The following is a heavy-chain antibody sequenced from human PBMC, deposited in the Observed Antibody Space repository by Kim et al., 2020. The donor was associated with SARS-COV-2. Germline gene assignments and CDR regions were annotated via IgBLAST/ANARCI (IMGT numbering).Heavy chain of an antibody. J-gene: IGHJ4*02. V-gene: IGHV3-15*01. D-gene: IGHD3-10*01. CDR3: TKTIWFGELSPIDY. Sequence: AAPVEGRFTISRDGSKNTLYLQMNSLKTEDTAVYYCTKTIWFGELSPIDYWGQGTLVTVSS.